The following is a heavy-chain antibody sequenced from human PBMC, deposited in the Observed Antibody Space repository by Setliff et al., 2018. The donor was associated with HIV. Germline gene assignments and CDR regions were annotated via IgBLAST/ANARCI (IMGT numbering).Heavy chain of an antibody. CDR1: GFTFSSYA. D-gene: IGHD5-12*01. Sequence: GSLRLSCAASGFTFSSYAMSWVRQAPGKGLEWVSAISGSGGSTYYADSVKGRFTLSRDNSKNTLYLQMNSLRAEDTAVYYCAREFSGTRYRYFDSWGQGTLVTVSS. V-gene: IGHV3-23*01. J-gene: IGHJ4*02. CDR2: ISGSGGST. CDR3: AREFSGTRYRYFDS.